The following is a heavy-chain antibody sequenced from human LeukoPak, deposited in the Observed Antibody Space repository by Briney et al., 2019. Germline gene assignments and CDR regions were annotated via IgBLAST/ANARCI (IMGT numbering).Heavy chain of an antibody. CDR1: GFSFSSYA. CDR3: AKEAQDIVMVVAATLID. D-gene: IGHD2-15*01. V-gene: IGHV3-30*18. J-gene: IGHJ4*02. CDR2: ISYDGSNK. Sequence: QPGGSLSLSCAASGFSFSSYAMSWVRPAPGKGLEWVAVISYDGSNKYYADSVKGRFTISRDNSKNTLYLQMNSLRAEDTAVYYCAKEAQDIVMVVAATLIDWGQGTLVTVSS.